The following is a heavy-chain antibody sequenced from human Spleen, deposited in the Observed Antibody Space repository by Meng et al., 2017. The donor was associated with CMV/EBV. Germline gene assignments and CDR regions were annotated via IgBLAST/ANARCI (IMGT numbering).Heavy chain of an antibody. CDR2: IKCDGSEK. Sequence: GGSLRLSCAASGFTFSSSWMHWVCQAPEKGLEWVADIKCDGSEKYYVDSVKGRLTISRDNAKNSLYLQVNSLRAEGTAVYYCARGKSGPYWGQGPLVTVSS. J-gene: IGHJ1*01. CDR1: GFTFSSSW. V-gene: IGHV3-52*01. D-gene: IGHD3-10*01. CDR3: ARGKSGPY.